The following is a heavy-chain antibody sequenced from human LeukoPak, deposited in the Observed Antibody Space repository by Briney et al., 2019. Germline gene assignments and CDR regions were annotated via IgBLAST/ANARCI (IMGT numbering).Heavy chain of an antibody. V-gene: IGHV3-9*01. CDR1: GFTFDDYA. D-gene: IGHD3-10*01. CDR3: AKDFPLYGSGYGMGV. J-gene: IGHJ6*02. CDR2: ISWNSGSI. Sequence: GGSLRLSCAASGFTFDDYAMHWVRQAPGKGLEWVSGISWNSGSIGYADSVKGRFTISRDNAKNSLYLQMNSLRAEDTALYYCAKDFPLYGSGYGMGVWGQGTTVTVSS.